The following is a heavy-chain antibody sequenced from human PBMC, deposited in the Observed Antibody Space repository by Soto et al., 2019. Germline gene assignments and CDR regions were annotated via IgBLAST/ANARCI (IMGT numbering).Heavy chain of an antibody. Sequence: EGQLVESGGGLVQPGGSLRLSCAASGFTSGHYYMSWVRQAPGKGLEWVANIKQDGSEKFYVDSVKGRFTIFRDNAKNSLSLQMNSLTDTDTAVYFCVRDGYAEAFDLWGQGTLVTVSS. CDR3: VRDGYAEAFDL. CDR1: GFTSGHYY. D-gene: IGHD5-12*01. CDR2: IKQDGSEK. J-gene: IGHJ4*02. V-gene: IGHV3-7*03.